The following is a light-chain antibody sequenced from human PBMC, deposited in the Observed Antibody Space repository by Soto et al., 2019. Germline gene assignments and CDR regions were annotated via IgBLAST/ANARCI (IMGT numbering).Light chain of an antibody. V-gene: IGKV1-33*01. CDR1: QDISNY. CDR2: DAS. J-gene: IGKJ4*01. Sequence: DIQMTQSPSSLSVYVGDRVTITCQASQDISNYLNWYQQKPGKAPKLLIYDASNLETGVPSRFSGSGSGTDFTFTISALQPENIETYYCQKYHHLPPPSGGG. CDR3: QKYHHLPPP.